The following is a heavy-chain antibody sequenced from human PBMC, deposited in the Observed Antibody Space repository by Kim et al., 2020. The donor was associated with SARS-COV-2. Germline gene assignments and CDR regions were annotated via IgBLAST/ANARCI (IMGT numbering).Heavy chain of an antibody. CDR3: ARDNYYGSGGNWFDP. CDR2: IYYSGDT. Sequence: SETLSLTCTVSGGSISGYYWSWIRQPPKKGLEWIGYIYYSGDTKYNPSLKSRVTMSVDTSKNQFSLKLNSVTAADTAVYYFARDNYYGSGGNWFDPWGPG. J-gene: IGHJ5*02. V-gene: IGHV4-59*13. D-gene: IGHD3-10*01. CDR1: GGSISGYY.